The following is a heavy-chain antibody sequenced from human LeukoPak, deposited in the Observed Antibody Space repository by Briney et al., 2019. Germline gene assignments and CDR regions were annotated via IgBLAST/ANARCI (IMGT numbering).Heavy chain of an antibody. Sequence: PGGSLRLSCAVSGSTFNTYSMNWVRQAPGKGLEWVSSISGGSDYIYYADSVKGRFSISRDNARNSLYLQMISLRAEDTALYYCASNTISLGPYYYGMDVWGQGTTVTVSS. V-gene: IGHV3-21*01. D-gene: IGHD3-9*01. J-gene: IGHJ6*02. CDR1: GSTFNTYS. CDR2: ISGGSDYI. CDR3: ASNTISLGPYYYGMDV.